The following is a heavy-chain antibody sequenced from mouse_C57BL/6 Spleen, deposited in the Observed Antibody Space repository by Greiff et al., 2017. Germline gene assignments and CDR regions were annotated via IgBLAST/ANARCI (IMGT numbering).Heavy chain of an antibody. CDR1: GYTFTSYW. J-gene: IGHJ4*01. D-gene: IGHD2-3*01. Sequence: VQLQQPGAELVRPGSSVKLSCKASGYTFTSYWMDWVKQRPGQGLEWIGNIYPSDSETHYNQKFKDKATLTVDKSSSTAYMQLSSLTSEDSAVYYCARSEKDGYYDAMDYWGQGTSVTVSS. CDR2: IYPSDSET. V-gene: IGHV1-61*01. CDR3: ARSEKDGYYDAMDY.